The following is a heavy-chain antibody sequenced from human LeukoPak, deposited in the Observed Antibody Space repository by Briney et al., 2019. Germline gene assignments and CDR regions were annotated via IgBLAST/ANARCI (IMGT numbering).Heavy chain of an antibody. CDR2: MNPNSGNT. Sequence: ASVKVSCKASGYTFTSYDINWVRLATGQGLEWMGWMNPNSGNTGYAQKFQGRVTMTRNTSISTAYMELSSLRSEDTAVYYCARAHDHSTFEWELLGVVDYWGQGTLVTVSS. V-gene: IGHV1-8*01. CDR3: ARAHDHSTFEWELLGVVDY. D-gene: IGHD1-26*01. CDR1: GYTFTSYD. J-gene: IGHJ4*02.